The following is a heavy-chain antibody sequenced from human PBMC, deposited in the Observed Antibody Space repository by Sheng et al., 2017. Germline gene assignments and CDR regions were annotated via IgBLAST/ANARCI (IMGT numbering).Heavy chain of an antibody. CDR2: ISSSGSNI. CDR3: ARGDGSSRHRGFEY. D-gene: IGHD6-13*01. J-gene: IGHJ4*02. Sequence: EVQLVESGGGLVQPGGSLRLSCSASGFMFSTYEMNWVRQAPGKGLEWISYISSSGSNIYYADSVKGRFTISRDNAKNSLFLQMNSLKVEETAVYYCARGDGSSRHRGFEYWGQGILVTVSS. CDR1: GFMFSTYE. V-gene: IGHV3-48*03.